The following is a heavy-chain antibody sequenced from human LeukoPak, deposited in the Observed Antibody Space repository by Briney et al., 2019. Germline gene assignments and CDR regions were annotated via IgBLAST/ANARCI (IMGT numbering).Heavy chain of an antibody. CDR2: ISGSDGST. CDR3: AKDRKAASPFDP. J-gene: IGHJ5*02. D-gene: IGHD6-13*01. Sequence: GGSLRLSCAASGFTFSSYAMSWVRQAPGKGLEWVSAISGSDGSTYYADSVKGRFTISRDNSKNTLYLQMNSLRAEDMAVYYCAKDRKAASPFDPWGQGTLVTVSS. V-gene: IGHV3-23*01. CDR1: GFTFSSYA.